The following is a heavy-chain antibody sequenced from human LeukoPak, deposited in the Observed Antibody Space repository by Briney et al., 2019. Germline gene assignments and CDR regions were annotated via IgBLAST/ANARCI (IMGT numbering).Heavy chain of an antibody. CDR1: GYNLTELS. D-gene: IGHD6-13*01. CDR2: FDPEDGET. CDR3: ATIAAAGGYYYYGMDV. Sequence: GASVKVSCKVSGYNLTELSMHWVRQAPGKGLEWMGGFDPEDGETIYAQKFQGRVTMTEDTSTDTAYMELSSLRSEDTAVYYCATIAAAGGYYYYGMDVWGQGTTVTVSS. V-gene: IGHV1-24*01. J-gene: IGHJ6*02.